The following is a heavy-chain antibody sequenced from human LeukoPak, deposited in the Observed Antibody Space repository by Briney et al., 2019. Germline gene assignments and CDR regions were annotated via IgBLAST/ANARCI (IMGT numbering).Heavy chain of an antibody. CDR3: ARGHFGVVLDY. Sequence: GGSLRLSCAGSGFTFSSYSMMWVRQAPGKGLEWVSSIRGDSTETRHAGSLMGRFTISRGNARKSLFLQMDSLRVEDTAVYYCARGHFGVVLDYWGQGTLVSVSS. CDR1: GFTFSSYS. V-gene: IGHV3-21*01. J-gene: IGHJ4*02. D-gene: IGHD3-3*01. CDR2: IRGDSTET.